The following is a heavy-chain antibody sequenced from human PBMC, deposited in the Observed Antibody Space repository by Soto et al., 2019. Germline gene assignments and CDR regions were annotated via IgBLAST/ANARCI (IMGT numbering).Heavy chain of an antibody. Sequence: GESLKISCKESEYSFTTYYINWVRQMPGKGLEWMGRIDPSDSYINYNPSFQGHVTFSVDKSITTAYLQWNSLKASDTAMYYCARQGSYWFDPWGQGTLVTVSS. CDR3: ARQGSYWFDP. V-gene: IGHV5-10-1*01. CDR2: IDPSDSYI. CDR1: EYSFTTYY. D-gene: IGHD2-15*01. J-gene: IGHJ5*02.